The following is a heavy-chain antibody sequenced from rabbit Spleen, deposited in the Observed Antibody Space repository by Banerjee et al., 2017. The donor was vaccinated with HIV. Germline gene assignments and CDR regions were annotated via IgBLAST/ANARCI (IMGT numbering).Heavy chain of an antibody. V-gene: IGHV1S45*01. CDR3: ARDLVAVIGWNFSL. CDR2: VNGGGSGTT. J-gene: IGHJ4*01. CDR1: GFSFSGNCY. D-gene: IGHD1-1*01. Sequence: QQHLVESGGGLVKPEGSLTLTCKASGFSFSGNCYMCWVRQAPGKGLEWIACVNGGGSGTTHYATWAKGRFTVSKTSSTTVTLQVTSLTAADTATYFCARDLVAVIGWNFSLWGPGTLVTVS.